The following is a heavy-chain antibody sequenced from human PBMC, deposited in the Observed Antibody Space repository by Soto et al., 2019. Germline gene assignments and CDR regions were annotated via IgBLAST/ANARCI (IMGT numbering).Heavy chain of an antibody. CDR3: AKVPAAGYCSSTSCYNFDY. V-gene: IGHV3-23*01. Sequence: AGGSLRLSCAASGFTFSSYAMSWVRQAPGKGLEWVSAISGSGGSTYYADSVKGRFTISRDNSKNTLYLQMNSLRAEDTAVYYCAKVPAAGYCSSTSCYNFDYWGQGTLVTVSS. CDR1: GFTFSSYA. J-gene: IGHJ4*02. D-gene: IGHD2-2*02. CDR2: ISGSGGST.